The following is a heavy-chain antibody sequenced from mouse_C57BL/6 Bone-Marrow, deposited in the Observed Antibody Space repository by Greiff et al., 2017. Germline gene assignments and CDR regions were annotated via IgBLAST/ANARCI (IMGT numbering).Heavy chain of an antibody. CDR2: INYDGSRT. V-gene: IGHV5-16*01. D-gene: IGHD1-1*01. CDR1: GFTFSGYY. J-gene: IGHJ1*03. Sequence: EVQLVQSEAGLVQPGSSMKLSCTASGFTFSGYYMAWVRQVPEKGLEWVAKINYDGSRTYYLDYLKSRFIISRDNAKNTLYLQMSSLTSEDTATYYCARGNLDGSSTCWYFDVWGTGTTVTVSS. CDR3: ARGNLDGSSTCWYFDV.